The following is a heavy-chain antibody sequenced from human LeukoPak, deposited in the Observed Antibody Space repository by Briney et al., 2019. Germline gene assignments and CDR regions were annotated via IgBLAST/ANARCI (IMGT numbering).Heavy chain of an antibody. CDR3: ARGDCRLDLLHP. Sequence: SQTLSLTCTVSGGSISSGGYYWSWIRQHPGKGLEWIGYIYYSGSTYYNPSLKSRVTISVDTSKNQFSLKLSSVTGADTAVYYRARGDCRLDLLHPWGPGTLVTVSS. CDR1: GGSISSGGYY. CDR2: IYYSGST. J-gene: IGHJ5*02. D-gene: IGHD3/OR15-3a*01. V-gene: IGHV4-31*03.